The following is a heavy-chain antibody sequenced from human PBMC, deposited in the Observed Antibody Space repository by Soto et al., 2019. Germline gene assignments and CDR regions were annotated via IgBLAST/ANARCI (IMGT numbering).Heavy chain of an antibody. CDR2: ISSGGDNT. CDR3: AKVQLNHSNYGGSNLSDY. D-gene: IGHD4-4*01. J-gene: IGHJ4*02. Sequence: EVQLLESGGDLLQPGGSLRLSCAASGFTFRNYAMTWVLQPPGKGLEWVSSISSGGDNTCYADSVKGRFTISRDNSTETQYLHMNTLRGEDTAIFYCAKVQLNHSNYGGSNLSDYWGQATLVPVSS. V-gene: IGHV3-23*01. CDR1: GFTFRNYA.